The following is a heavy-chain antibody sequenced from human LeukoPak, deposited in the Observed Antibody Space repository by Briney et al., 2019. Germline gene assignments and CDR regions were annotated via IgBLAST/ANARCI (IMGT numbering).Heavy chain of an antibody. CDR1: GYTFTGYY. V-gene: IGHV1-46*01. CDR3: AREGIAAALDY. J-gene: IGHJ4*02. CDR2: INPSGGST. D-gene: IGHD6-13*01. Sequence: ASVKVSCKASGYTFTGYYMHWVRQAPGQGLEWMGIINPSGGSTSYAQKFQGRVTMTRDTSTSTVYMELSSLRSEDTAVYYCAREGIAAALDYWGQGTLVTVSS.